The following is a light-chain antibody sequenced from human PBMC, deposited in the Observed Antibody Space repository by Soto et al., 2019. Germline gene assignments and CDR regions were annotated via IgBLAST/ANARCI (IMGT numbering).Light chain of an antibody. Sequence: EIVMTQSPATLSVSPGERATLSCRASQSVSSNLAWYQQKPGQAPRLLIYGASTRATGIPARFSGSGSGTEFSLTISSLQSEDFAVYYCQQYNNWPPGWTFGQGTKGEIK. CDR1: QSVSSN. CDR2: GAS. V-gene: IGKV3-15*01. CDR3: QQYNNWPPGWT. J-gene: IGKJ1*01.